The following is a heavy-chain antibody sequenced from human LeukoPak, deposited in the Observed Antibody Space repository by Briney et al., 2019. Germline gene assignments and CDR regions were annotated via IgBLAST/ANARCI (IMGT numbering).Heavy chain of an antibody. D-gene: IGHD2-2*01. CDR2: IKQDGGGE. V-gene: IGHV3-7*01. J-gene: IGHJ4*02. CDR3: ARGGYCTRSSCYCDY. Sequence: TAGSLRLSCAASGFTFSNYWMTWVRQPPGKGLEWVANIKQDGGGEYYVVDSVKGRFTISRDNAKSSLYLQMNSLRAEDTAVYYCARGGYCTRSSCYCDYWGQGTLVSVSS. CDR1: GFTFSNYW.